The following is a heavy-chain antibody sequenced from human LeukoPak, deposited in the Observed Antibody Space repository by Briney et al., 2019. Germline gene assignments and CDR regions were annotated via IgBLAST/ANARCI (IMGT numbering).Heavy chain of an antibody. V-gene: IGHV3-23*01. Sequence: GGSLRLSCAASGFTFNNYAMRWVRQAPGKGLEWVSGISGSGGSTYYADSVKGRFTISRDNSKNTLYLQMNSLRAEDTAVYYCAKAPTAVPGYFDYWGQGTLVTVYS. CDR2: ISGSGGST. D-gene: IGHD6-19*01. CDR3: AKAPTAVPGYFDY. J-gene: IGHJ4*02. CDR1: GFTFNNYA.